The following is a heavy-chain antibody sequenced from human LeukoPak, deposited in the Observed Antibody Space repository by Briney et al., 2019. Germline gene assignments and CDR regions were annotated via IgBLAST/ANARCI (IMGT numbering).Heavy chain of an antibody. J-gene: IGHJ6*03. Sequence: SVNVSCTASGVAFSIYAISWARHATRQGLGWRGGNIPIFGTANYAQKFQGRVTITLDQSTSTAYMELSSLRSEHTAVYCCARDRATFGVDDYYYMDVWGEGTTVTVSS. D-gene: IGHD3-3*01. CDR3: ARDRATFGVDDYYYMDV. CDR1: GVAFSIYA. V-gene: IGHV1-69*01. CDR2: NIPIFGTA.